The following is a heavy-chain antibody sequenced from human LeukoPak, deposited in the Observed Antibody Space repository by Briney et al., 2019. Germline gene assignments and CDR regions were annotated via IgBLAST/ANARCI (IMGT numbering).Heavy chain of an antibody. Sequence: PSETLSLTCAVYGGSFSGYYWSWIRQPPGKGLEWIGEINHSGSTNYNPSLKSRVTISVDTSKNQFSLKLSSVTAADTAVYYCARVTMIVVVMTTAWFDPWGQGTLVTVSS. CDR2: INHSGST. CDR3: ARVTMIVVVMTTAWFDP. V-gene: IGHV4-34*01. CDR1: GGSFSGYY. J-gene: IGHJ5*02. D-gene: IGHD3-22*01.